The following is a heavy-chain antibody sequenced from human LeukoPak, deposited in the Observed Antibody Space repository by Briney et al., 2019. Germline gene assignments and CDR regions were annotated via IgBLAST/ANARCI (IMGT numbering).Heavy chain of an antibody. V-gene: IGHV3-21*01. Sequence: XGSLRLSCAASGFTFSAFSMNWVRQAPGKGLEWVSAISSSSSDIYYTDSVKGRFTISRDNANNFLYLQVSSLRAEDTAVYYCATGYTSGTRIDYWGQGTLVSVSS. CDR3: ATGYTSGTRIDY. CDR1: GFTFSAFS. D-gene: IGHD6-19*01. CDR2: ISSSSSDI. J-gene: IGHJ4*02.